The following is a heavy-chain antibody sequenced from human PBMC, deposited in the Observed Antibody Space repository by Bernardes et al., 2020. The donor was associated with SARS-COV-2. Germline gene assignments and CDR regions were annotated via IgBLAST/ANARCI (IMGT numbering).Heavy chain of an antibody. J-gene: IGHJ4*02. CDR3: VRFGDPSG. D-gene: IGHD6-19*01. CDR1: GFTFSSFT. V-gene: IGHV3-21*06. CDR2: ITSSSSSI. Sequence: GGSLRLSCAASGFTFSSFTMNWVRQAPGKGLEWVSSITSSSSSIYYADSVKGRFTVSRDNAKNSLYLQVNSLRVEDTAVYYCVRFGDPSGWGQGTLVTVSS.